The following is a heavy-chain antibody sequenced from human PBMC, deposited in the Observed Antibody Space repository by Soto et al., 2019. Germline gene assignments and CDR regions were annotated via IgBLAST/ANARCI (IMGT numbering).Heavy chain of an antibody. D-gene: IGHD2-15*01. CDR2: IYYSGST. CDR3: ASRGPSIVVVVAATLFDY. V-gene: IGHV4-39*01. J-gene: IGHJ4*02. CDR1: GGSISSSSYY. Sequence: QLQLQESGPGLVKPSETLSLTCTVSGGSISSSSYYWGWIRQPPGKGLEWIGSIYYSGSTYYNPSLKRRVTISVDTSKNQFSLKLSSVTAADTAVYYCASRGPSIVVVVAATLFDYWGQGTLVTVSS.